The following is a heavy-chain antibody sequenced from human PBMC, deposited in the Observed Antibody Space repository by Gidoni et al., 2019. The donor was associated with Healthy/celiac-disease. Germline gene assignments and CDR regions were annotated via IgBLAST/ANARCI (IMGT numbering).Heavy chain of an antibody. D-gene: IGHD6-19*01. CDR3: ARSGGVREQWLVRSRSRGYMDV. V-gene: IGHV4-34*01. Sequence: QVQLQQWGAGLLKPSETLSLTCAVYGGSFTGYYWSWLRQPPGKGLEGIGENNHRGSTNYNPSLKGRVTITVDTSKNQVSLKLSSVTAADTAVYYCARSGGVREQWLVRSRSRGYMDVWGKGTTVTVSS. J-gene: IGHJ6*03. CDR1: GGSFTGYY. CDR2: NNHRGST.